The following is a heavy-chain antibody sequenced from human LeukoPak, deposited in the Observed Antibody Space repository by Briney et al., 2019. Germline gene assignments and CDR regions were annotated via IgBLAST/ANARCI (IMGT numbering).Heavy chain of an antibody. CDR2: INHSGST. D-gene: IGHD6-19*01. V-gene: IGHV4-34*01. CDR1: GGSFSGYY. CDR3: ARGLAVAGTFDP. J-gene: IGHJ5*02. Sequence: PSETLSLTCAVYGGSFSGYYWSWIRQPPGKGLEWIGEINHSGSTNYNPSLKSRVTISVDTSKNQFSLKLSSVTAADTAVYYCARGLAVAGTFDPWGQGTLVTVSS.